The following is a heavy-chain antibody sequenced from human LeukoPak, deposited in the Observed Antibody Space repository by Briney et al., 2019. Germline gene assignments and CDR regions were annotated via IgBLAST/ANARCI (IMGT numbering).Heavy chain of an antibody. Sequence: QPGGSLRLSCAASGFTFSKYWMHWVRQAPGKGLVWVSRINNDGSSTSYADSVKGRFTISRDNAKNTVYLQMNSLRAEDTAVYYCASQQMPTSNPYRWGQGTLVTVSS. CDR2: INNDGSST. V-gene: IGHV3-74*01. J-gene: IGHJ4*02. CDR1: GFTFSKYW. CDR3: ASQQMPTSNPYR. D-gene: IGHD5-24*01.